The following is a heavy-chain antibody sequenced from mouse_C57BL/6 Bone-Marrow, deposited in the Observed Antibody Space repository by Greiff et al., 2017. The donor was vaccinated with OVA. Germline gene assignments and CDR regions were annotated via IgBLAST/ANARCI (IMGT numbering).Heavy chain of an antibody. V-gene: IGHV1-54*01. Sequence: QVQLQQSGAELVRPGTSVKVSCKASGYAFTNYLIEWVKQRPGQGLEWIGVINPGSGGTNYNEKFKGKATLTADKSSSTAYMQLSRLTSEDSAVYFCVRESLYYGSSSWCAYWGQGTLVTVSA. CDR2: INPGSGGT. J-gene: IGHJ3*01. CDR1: GYAFTNYL. CDR3: VRESLYYGSSSWCAY. D-gene: IGHD1-1*01.